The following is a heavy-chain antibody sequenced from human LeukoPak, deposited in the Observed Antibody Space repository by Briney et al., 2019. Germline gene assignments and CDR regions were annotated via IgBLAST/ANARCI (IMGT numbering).Heavy chain of an antibody. V-gene: IGHV3-30*03. Sequence: GGSLRLSCAASGFTFSSYGMNWVRQAPGKGLEWVAIISYDGSNKYYADSVKGRFTISRDNSKSTLYIQMNSLRAEDTAVYYCARAKPKNMVRGLIMRRESRYYFDYWGQGTLVTVSS. CDR1: GFTFSSYG. D-gene: IGHD3-10*01. CDR3: ARAKPKNMVRGLIMRRESRYYFDY. CDR2: ISYDGSNK. J-gene: IGHJ4*02.